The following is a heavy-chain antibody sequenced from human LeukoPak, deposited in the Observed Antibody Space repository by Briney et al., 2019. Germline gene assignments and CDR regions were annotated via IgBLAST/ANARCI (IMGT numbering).Heavy chain of an antibody. V-gene: IGHV3-33*01. D-gene: IGHD3-22*01. CDR2: IWYDGSNK. CDR1: GFTFSSYG. Sequence: GGSLRLSCAASGFTFSSYGMHWVRQAPGKGLEWVAVIWYDGSNKYYADSVKGRFTISRDNSKNTLYLQMNSLRAEDTAVYHCARHRTDYYDSSGCLDYWGQGTLVTVSS. CDR3: ARHRTDYYDSSGCLDY. J-gene: IGHJ4*02.